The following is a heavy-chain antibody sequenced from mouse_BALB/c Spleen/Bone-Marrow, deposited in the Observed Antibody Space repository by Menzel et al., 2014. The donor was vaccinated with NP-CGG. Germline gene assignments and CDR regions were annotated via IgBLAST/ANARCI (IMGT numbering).Heavy chain of an antibody. D-gene: IGHD2-10*02. V-gene: IGHV7-1*02. CDR3: ARDVGYGNYFVY. Sequence: EVQLVESGGGLVQPGDSLRLSCATSGFTFSDFYMEWVRQPPGKRLEWIAASRNKAKHYTTEYSASVRGRFIVSRDTSQSNLYLQMIALRADDTAIYYCARDVGYGNYFVYWGQGTLVTVSA. CDR1: GFTFSDFY. J-gene: IGHJ3*01. CDR2: SRNKAKHYTT.